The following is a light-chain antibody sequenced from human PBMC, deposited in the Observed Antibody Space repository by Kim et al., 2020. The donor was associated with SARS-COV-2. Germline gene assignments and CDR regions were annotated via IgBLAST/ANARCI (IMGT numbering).Light chain of an antibody. Sequence: SVTISCTGTSRDVGGYNYVSWYQQHPGKAPKLMIYDVSKRPSGVPDRFSGSKSGNTASLTISGLQAEDEADYYCCSYAGSYGVVFGGGTQLTVL. CDR1: SRDVGGYNY. J-gene: IGLJ2*01. CDR2: DVS. CDR3: CSYAGSYGVV. V-gene: IGLV2-11*01.